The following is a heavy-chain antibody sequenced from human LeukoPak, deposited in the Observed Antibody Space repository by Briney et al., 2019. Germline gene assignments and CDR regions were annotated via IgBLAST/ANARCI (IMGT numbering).Heavy chain of an antibody. CDR1: GFTFSSYA. CDR2: ISGSGGST. CDR3: AKGKYNWNYGALDY. Sequence: GGSLRLSCAASGFTFSSYAISWVRQAPGKWLEWVSAISGSGGSTYYADSVKGRFTISRDNYKKTLYLQMNSLRAEDTAVYYCAKGKYNWNYGALDYWGQGTLVTVSS. J-gene: IGHJ4*02. D-gene: IGHD1-7*01. V-gene: IGHV3-23*01.